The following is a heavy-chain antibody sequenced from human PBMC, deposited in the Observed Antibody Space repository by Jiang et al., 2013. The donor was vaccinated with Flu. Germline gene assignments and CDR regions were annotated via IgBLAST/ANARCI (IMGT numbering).Heavy chain of an antibody. CDR3: AGLFNSDFWRDYYPGGVNNHFGYFDS. J-gene: IGHJ4*02. D-gene: IGHD3-3*01. CDR2: IYYSGST. Sequence: LLKPSETLSLTCTVSGGSITSSTYYWGWIRQPPGKGLEWIGSIYYSGSTYYNPSLKSRVTISVDTSKNQFSLKLSSVTAADTAVYCCAGLFNSDFWRDYYPGGVNNHFGYFDSWGQGTLVTVSS. CDR1: GGSITSSTYY. V-gene: IGHV4-39*01.